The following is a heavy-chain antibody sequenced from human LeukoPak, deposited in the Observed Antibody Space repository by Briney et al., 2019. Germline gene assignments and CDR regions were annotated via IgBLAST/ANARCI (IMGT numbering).Heavy chain of an antibody. Sequence: GGSLRLSCSASGXTFSRYAVHWVRQAPGKGLEYVSGLSSSGDSAYYADCVKGRITISRDNSKNTLYLQMSSLRTEDTAVYYCVKLGTLGGTYGPFDYWGQGTLVTVSS. CDR2: LSSSGDSA. J-gene: IGHJ4*02. V-gene: IGHV3-64D*06. CDR3: VKLGTLGGTYGPFDY. CDR1: GXTFSRYA. D-gene: IGHD1-26*01.